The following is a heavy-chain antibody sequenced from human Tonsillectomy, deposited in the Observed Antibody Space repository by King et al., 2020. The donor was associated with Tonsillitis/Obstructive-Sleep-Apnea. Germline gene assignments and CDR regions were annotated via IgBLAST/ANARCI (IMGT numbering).Heavy chain of an antibody. CDR3: ARSLDPSYDLWSGEGYYYYYMDV. CDR2: IYHSGST. V-gene: IGHV4-4*02. CDR1: GGSISSNNW. Sequence: QLQESGPGLVKPSGALSLTCTVSGGSISSNNWWSWVRQPPGKGLEWIGEIYHSGSTSYNPSLESRITMSADKSKNQLSLKVTSVTAADTAVYYCARSLDPSYDLWSGEGYYYYYMDVWGNGTTVTVPS. J-gene: IGHJ6*03. D-gene: IGHD3-3*01.